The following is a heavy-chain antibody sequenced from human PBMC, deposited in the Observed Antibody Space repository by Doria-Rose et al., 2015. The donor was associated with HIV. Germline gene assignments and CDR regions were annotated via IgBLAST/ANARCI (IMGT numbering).Heavy chain of an antibody. CDR1: GGSISSSSW. CDR3: ARDLGIQLWLGY. V-gene: IGHV4-4*02. J-gene: IGHJ4*02. Sequence: QVQLQESGPGLVKPSGTLSLTCAVSGGSISSSSWWSWVRQPPGKGLEGFGQIYHSGNTNYNPSLKRRVTISAAKSKTQFSLKLTSVTAADTAVYYCARDLGIQLWLGYWGQGTLVTVSS. CDR2: IYHSGNT. D-gene: IGHD5-18*01.